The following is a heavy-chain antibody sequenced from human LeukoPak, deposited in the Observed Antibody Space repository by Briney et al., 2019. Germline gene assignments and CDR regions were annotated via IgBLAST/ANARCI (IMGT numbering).Heavy chain of an antibody. CDR2: IYYSGST. Sequence: SETLSLTCTVSGGSISSYYWSWIRQPPGKGLEWIGYIYYSGSTNYNPSLKSRVTISVDTSKNQFSLKLSSVTAADTAVYYCARNHLGWAYAFDIWGQGTMVTASS. V-gene: IGHV4-59*01. CDR1: GGSISSYY. CDR3: ARNHLGWAYAFDI. J-gene: IGHJ3*02. D-gene: IGHD6-19*01.